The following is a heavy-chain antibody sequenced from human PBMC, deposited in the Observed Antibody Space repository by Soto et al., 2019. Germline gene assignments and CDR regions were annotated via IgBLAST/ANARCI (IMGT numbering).Heavy chain of an antibody. Sequence: PGGSLRLSCAASGFTFSSYSMNWVRQAPGKGLEWVSSISSSSSYIYYADSVKGRFTISRDNAKNSLYLQMNSLRAEDTAVYYCARDSELYSNPAGDYYYYMDVWGKGTTVTVSS. J-gene: IGHJ6*03. V-gene: IGHV3-21*01. CDR3: ARDSELYSNPAGDYYYYMDV. CDR2: ISSSSSYI. D-gene: IGHD4-4*01. CDR1: GFTFSSYS.